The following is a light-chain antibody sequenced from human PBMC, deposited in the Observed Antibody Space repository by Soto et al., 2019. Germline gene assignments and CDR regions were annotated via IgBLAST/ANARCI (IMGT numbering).Light chain of an antibody. V-gene: IGKV3-20*01. CDR3: QQYSSSPPYT. J-gene: IGKJ2*01. CDR2: GAS. CDR1: QSVSSSY. Sequence: EIVLTQSPGTLSLSPGERATFSCRASQSVSSSYLAWYQQKPGQAPRLLIYGASSRATGIPDRFSGSGSGTDFTLTISRLEPEDFAVYYCQQYSSSPPYTFGQGTKLEIK.